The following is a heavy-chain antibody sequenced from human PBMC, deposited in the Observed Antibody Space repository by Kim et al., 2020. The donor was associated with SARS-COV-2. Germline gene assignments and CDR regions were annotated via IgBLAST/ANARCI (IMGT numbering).Heavy chain of an antibody. CDR2: INHSGST. V-gene: IGHV4-34*01. CDR1: GGSFSGYY. D-gene: IGHD3-3*01. J-gene: IGHJ6*02. Sequence: SETLSLTCAVYGGSFSGYYWSWIRQPPGKGLEWIGEINHSGSTNYNPSLKSRVTISVDTSKNQFSLKLSSVTAADTAVYYCASISQLNYDFWSGYYTYGMDVWGQGTTVTVSS. CDR3: ASISQLNYDFWSGYYTYGMDV.